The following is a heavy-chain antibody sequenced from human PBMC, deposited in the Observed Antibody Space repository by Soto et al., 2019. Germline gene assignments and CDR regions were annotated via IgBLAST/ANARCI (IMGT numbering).Heavy chain of an antibody. Sequence: ASVKVSCKASGYTFTSYGISWVRQAPGQRLEWMGWISAYNGNTNYAQKLQGRVTMTTDTSTSTAYMELRSLRSDDTAVYYCARDRATVVTPSWFDPWGQGTLVTVSS. J-gene: IGHJ5*02. V-gene: IGHV1-18*01. CDR3: ARDRATVVTPSWFDP. CDR2: ISAYNGNT. CDR1: GYTFTSYG. D-gene: IGHD4-17*01.